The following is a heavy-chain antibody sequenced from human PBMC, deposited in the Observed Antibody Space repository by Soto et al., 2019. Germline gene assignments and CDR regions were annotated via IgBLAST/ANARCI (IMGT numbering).Heavy chain of an antibody. D-gene: IGHD3-16*01. CDR1: GGSISSSSYY. CDR3: ARPHLGLSPRYYYYYGMDV. V-gene: IGHV4-39*01. J-gene: IGHJ6*02. CDR2: IYYSGST. Sequence: ETLSLTCTVSGGSISSSSYYWVWIRQPPGKGLEWIGSIYYSGSTYYNPSLKSRVTISVDTSKNQFSLKLSSVTAADTAVYYCARPHLGLSPRYYYYYGMDVWGQGTTVTVSS.